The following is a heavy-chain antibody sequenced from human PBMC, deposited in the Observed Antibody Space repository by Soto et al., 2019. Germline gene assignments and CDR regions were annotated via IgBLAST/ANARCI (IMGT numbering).Heavy chain of an antibody. CDR1: GFTFSGSA. CDR2: IRSKANSYAT. J-gene: IGHJ4*02. Sequence: EVQLVESGGGLVQPGGSLKLSCAASGFTFSGSAMHWVRQASGKGLEWVGRIRSKANSYATAYAASVKGRFTISRDDSKNTAYLQMNSLKTEDTAVYYCTRLWVSDYHGSGSEIAQFDYWGQGTLVTVSS. CDR3: TRLWVSDYHGSGSEIAQFDY. V-gene: IGHV3-73*02. D-gene: IGHD3-10*01.